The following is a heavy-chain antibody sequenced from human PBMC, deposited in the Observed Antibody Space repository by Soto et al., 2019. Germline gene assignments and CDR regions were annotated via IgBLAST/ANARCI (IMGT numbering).Heavy chain of an antibody. D-gene: IGHD5-12*01. V-gene: IGHV4-59*11. J-gene: IGHJ4*02. Sequence: SETLSLTCTVSGGSISSHYWRWIRPPPGKGLEWIGYIYYSGSTNYNPSLKIPVTISVDTSKNQFSLKLSSVTAADTAVYYCARQRRDGYNYDYWGQGTLVTVSS. CDR1: GGSISSHY. CDR2: IYYSGST. CDR3: ARQRRDGYNYDY.